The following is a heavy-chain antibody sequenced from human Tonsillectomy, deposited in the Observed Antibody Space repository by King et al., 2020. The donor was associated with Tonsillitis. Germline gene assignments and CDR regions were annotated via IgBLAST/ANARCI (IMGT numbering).Heavy chain of an antibody. CDR1: GYTFTGYY. J-gene: IGHJ4*02. V-gene: IGHV1-2*02. D-gene: IGHD2-2*01. Sequence: VQLVESGAEVKKPGASVKVSCKASGYTFTGYYMHWVRQAPGQGLEWMGWINPNSGCTNYAQKFQGRVTMTRDTAISTAYMELRRLRSDDTAVYYCARENCSSTSCYVYFDYWGQGTLVTVSS. CDR3: ARENCSSTSCYVYFDY. CDR2: INPNSGCT.